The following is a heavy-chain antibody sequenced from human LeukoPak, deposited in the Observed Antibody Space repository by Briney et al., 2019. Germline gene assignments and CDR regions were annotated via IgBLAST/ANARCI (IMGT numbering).Heavy chain of an antibody. D-gene: IGHD6-13*01. CDR2: IIPIFGTA. Sequence: GSSVKVSCKASGGTFSSYAISWVRQAPGQGLEWMGGIIPIFGTANYAQKFQGRVTITADESTSTAYMELSSLRSEDTAVYYCARVSPSSSFLYYYYYMDVWAKGPRSPSP. J-gene: IGHJ6*03. V-gene: IGHV1-69*01. CDR1: GGTFSSYA. CDR3: ARVSPSSSFLYYYYYMDV.